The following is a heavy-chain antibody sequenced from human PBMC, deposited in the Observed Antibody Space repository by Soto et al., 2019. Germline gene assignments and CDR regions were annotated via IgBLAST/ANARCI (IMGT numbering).Heavy chain of an antibody. V-gene: IGHV1-69*13. CDR1: GGTFSSYA. Sequence: SVKVSCKASGGTFSSYAISWVRQAPGQGLEWMGGVIPIFGTANYAQKFQGRVTITADESTSTAYMELSSLRSEDTAVYYCARVDTAMVTSRYYWGQGTLVTVSS. CDR2: VIPIFGTA. D-gene: IGHD5-18*01. J-gene: IGHJ4*02. CDR3: ARVDTAMVTSRYY.